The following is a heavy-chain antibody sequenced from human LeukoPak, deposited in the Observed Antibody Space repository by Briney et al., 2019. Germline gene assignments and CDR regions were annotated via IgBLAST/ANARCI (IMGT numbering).Heavy chain of an antibody. CDR1: GFTFTRYG. Sequence: ASVKVSCTASGFTFTRYGITWVRQAPGQGLEWMGWISAYNGDTNYAQKLQGRVTMTRDPSTSTVYMELRGLSSDDTAVYCCARDPTNTSGRYAHFDYWGQGTLVTVSS. V-gene: IGHV1-18*01. J-gene: IGHJ4*02. CDR3: ARDPTNTSGRYAHFDY. D-gene: IGHD6-19*01. CDR2: ISAYNGDT.